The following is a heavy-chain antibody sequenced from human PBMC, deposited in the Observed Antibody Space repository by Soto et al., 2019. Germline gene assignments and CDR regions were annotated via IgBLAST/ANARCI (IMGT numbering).Heavy chain of an antibody. CDR3: ARGRYCLTGRCFPNWFDS. CDR2: IYKSATT. CDR1: GDSISNLDYF. Sequence: SETLSLTCSVSGDSISNLDYFWAWIRQPPGQALEYIGYIYKSATTYYNPSFESRVAISVATSKSQFSLNVTSVTAADTAVYFCARGRYCLTGRCFPNWFDSWGQGALVTVSS. V-gene: IGHV4-30-4*01. D-gene: IGHD7-27*01. J-gene: IGHJ5*01.